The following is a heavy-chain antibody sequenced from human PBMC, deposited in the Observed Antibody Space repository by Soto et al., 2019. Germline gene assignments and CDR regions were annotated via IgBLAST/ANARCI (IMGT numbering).Heavy chain of an antibody. CDR3: ARAQPVFYDFWSGYCDY. CDR2: ISSSSSYI. Sequence: PGGSLRLSCAASGFTFSSYSMNWVRQAPGKGLEWVSSISSSSSYIYYADSVKGRFTISRDNAKNSLYLQMNSLRAEDTAVYYCARAQPVFYDFWSGYCDYWGQGTLVTV. CDR1: GFTFSSYS. J-gene: IGHJ4*02. D-gene: IGHD3-3*01. V-gene: IGHV3-21*01.